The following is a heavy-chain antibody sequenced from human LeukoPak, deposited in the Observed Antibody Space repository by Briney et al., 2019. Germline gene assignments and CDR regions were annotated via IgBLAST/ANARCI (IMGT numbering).Heavy chain of an antibody. CDR3: VNLGYCSTPTCPWG. Sequence: GGSLRLSCSVSGFTSSNYAMHWVRQAPGKGLEYVSAISSDGGGTYYADSVKGRFTISRDNSENSLYLQMSSLRAEDTAVYYCVNLGYCSTPTCPWGWGQGTLVIVSS. J-gene: IGHJ4*02. CDR1: GFTSSNYA. CDR2: ISSDGGGT. V-gene: IGHV3-64D*06. D-gene: IGHD2-2*01.